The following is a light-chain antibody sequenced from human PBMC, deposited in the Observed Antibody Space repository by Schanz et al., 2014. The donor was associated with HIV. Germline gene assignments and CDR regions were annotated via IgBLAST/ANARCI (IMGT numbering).Light chain of an antibody. CDR3: QSYDINLSSYV. V-gene: IGLV2-23*02. J-gene: IGLJ1*01. CDR1: RSDVGSYNL. Sequence: QSALTQPASVSGSPGQSISISCTGTRSDVGSYNLVSWYQQHPGKAPKLMIYEVSKRPSGVPDRFSGSKSGNTASLTVSGLQAEDEADYYCQSYDINLSSYVFGPGTKLTVL. CDR2: EVS.